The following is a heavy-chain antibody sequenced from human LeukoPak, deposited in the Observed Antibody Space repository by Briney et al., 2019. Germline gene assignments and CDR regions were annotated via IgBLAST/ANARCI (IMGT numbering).Heavy chain of an antibody. V-gene: IGHV1-69*13. CDR2: IIPIFSTA. CDR3: ARNIGDSGYYDY. Sequence: ASVKVSCKASGGTFSSYAISWVRQAPGQGLEWMGGIIPIFSTANYAQRFQGRLTITADESTSTAYMDLSSLRSDDTAVYYCARNIGDSGYYDYWGQGTLVTVSS. CDR1: GGTFSSYA. J-gene: IGHJ4*02. D-gene: IGHD3-22*01.